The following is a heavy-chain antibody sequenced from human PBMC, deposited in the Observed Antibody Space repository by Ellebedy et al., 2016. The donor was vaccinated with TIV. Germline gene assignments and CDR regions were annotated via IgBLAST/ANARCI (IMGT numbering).Heavy chain of an antibody. CDR3: AKLSGGYSGSGTFSD. J-gene: IGHJ4*02. CDR1: GFSIGNYV. V-gene: IGHV3-23*01. CDR2: DDVGAGAT. D-gene: IGHD3-10*01. Sequence: PGGSLRLSCAASGFSIGNYVMSWVRQAPGKGLEWVSSDDVGAGATHSADSVKGRFTISRDNSKNTVYLQMNSLRVEDTAVYYCAKLSGGYSGSGTFSDWGQGILVTVSS.